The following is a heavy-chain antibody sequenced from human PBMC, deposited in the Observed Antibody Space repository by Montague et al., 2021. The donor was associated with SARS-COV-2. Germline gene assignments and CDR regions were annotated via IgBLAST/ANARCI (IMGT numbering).Heavy chain of an antibody. CDR3: ARGRDVRWLSFALNEAFDI. D-gene: IGHD3-9*01. J-gene: IGHJ3*02. CDR1: GGSFSGYY. CDR2: TDHSGST. V-gene: IGHV4-34*01. Sequence: SETLSLTCAVYGGSFSGYYWSWIRQPPGKGLEWIGETDHSGSTNSNPSLKSQATISLDTSKNQFSLRLNVVTAADTAVYYCARGRDVRWLSFALNEAFDIWGQGTMVTVSS.